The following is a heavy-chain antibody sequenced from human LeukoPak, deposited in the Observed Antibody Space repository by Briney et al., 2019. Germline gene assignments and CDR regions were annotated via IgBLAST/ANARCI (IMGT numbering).Heavy chain of an antibody. CDR1: GGTFSSYA. CDR3: ARGPIVGAESDY. Sequence: SVKVSCKAPGGTFSSYAISWVRQAPGQGLEWMGRIIPIFGTANYAQKFQGRVTITTDESTSTAYMELSSLRSEDTAVYYCARGPIVGAESDYWGQGTLVTVSS. CDR2: IIPIFGTA. J-gene: IGHJ4*02. D-gene: IGHD1-26*01. V-gene: IGHV1-69*05.